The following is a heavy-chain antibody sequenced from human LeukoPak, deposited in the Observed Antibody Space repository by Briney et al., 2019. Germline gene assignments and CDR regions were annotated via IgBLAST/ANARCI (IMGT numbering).Heavy chain of an antibody. V-gene: IGHV4-39*07. J-gene: IGHJ4*02. CDR3: ARAYPGCSGGSCDETDDY. Sequence: SETLSLTCTVSGGSISTSNYYWGWIRQPPGKGLEWIGNIFYSGSTYYSPSLKSRVTISVDTSKNQFSLKLSSVTAADTAVYYCARAYPGCSGGSCDETDDYWGQGTLVTVSS. CDR1: GGSISTSNYY. D-gene: IGHD2-15*01. CDR2: IFYSGST.